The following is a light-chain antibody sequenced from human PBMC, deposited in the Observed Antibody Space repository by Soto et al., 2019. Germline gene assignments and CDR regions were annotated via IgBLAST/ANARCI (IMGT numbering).Light chain of an antibody. CDR2: GAS. V-gene: IGKV3-15*01. CDR3: QQYKNWPPLT. J-gene: IGKJ5*01. CDR1: QSVSSD. Sequence: EIVMTQSPATLSVSPGERVTLSYRASQSVSSDLAWYQQKPGQAPRLLIYGASTRATDIPARFSGSGSGTEFTLTISSLQSEDFAVYYCQQYKNWPPLTFGQGTRLEIK.